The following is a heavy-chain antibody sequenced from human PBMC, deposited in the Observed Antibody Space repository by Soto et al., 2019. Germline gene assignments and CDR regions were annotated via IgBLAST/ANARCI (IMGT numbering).Heavy chain of an antibody. CDR1: GGSISSSSYF. D-gene: IGHD6-13*01. V-gene: IGHV4-39*01. Sequence: QLYLQESGPGLVTPSETLSLTCTVSGGSISSSSYFCGWLRQSPGKGLEWIGSISYTGTTYYNPSLKRRFTVSEDAYKNQFFLNRSSVTATDTAVYYCARHRALRPAHISGAELNWFDPWGQGTLVIVSS. J-gene: IGHJ5*02. CDR2: ISYTGTT. CDR3: ARHRALRPAHISGAELNWFDP.